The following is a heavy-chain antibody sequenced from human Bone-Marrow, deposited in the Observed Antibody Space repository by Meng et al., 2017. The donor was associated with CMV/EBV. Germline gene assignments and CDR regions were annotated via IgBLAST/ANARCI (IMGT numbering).Heavy chain of an antibody. CDR1: GGTFSSYA. J-gene: IGHJ4*02. Sequence: SVKVSCKASGGTFSSYAISWVRQAPGQGLEWMGGIIPILGIANYAQKFQGRVTITADKSTSTAYMELSSLRSEDTAVYYCANLIDCSSTSCYFADWGQGKLVTFAS. D-gene: IGHD2-2*01. V-gene: IGHV1-69*10. CDR2: IIPILGIA. CDR3: ANLIDCSSTSCYFAD.